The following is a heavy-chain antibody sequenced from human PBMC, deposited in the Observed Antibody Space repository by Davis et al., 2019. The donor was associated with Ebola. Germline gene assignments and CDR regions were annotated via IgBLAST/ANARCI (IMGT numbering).Heavy chain of an antibody. Sequence: AASVKVSCKASGGTFSSYAISWVRQAPGQGLEWMGGIIPIFGTANYAQKFQGRVTITADESTSTAYMELSSLRSEDTAVYYCARGGIAARPNNWFDPWGQGTLATVSS. V-gene: IGHV1-69*13. CDR2: IIPIFGTA. D-gene: IGHD6-6*01. CDR3: ARGGIAARPNNWFDP. CDR1: GGTFSSYA. J-gene: IGHJ5*02.